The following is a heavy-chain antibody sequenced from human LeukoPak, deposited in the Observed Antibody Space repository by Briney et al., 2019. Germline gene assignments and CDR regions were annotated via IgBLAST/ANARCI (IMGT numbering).Heavy chain of an antibody. CDR3: AELGITMIGGV. CDR1: GFTFSSYE. Sequence: GGSLRLSCAASGFTFSSYEMTWVRQAPGKGLEWVSYISSSGSTIYYADSVKGRFTISRDNAKNSLYLQMNSVRAEDTAVYYCAELGITMIGGVWGKGTTVTISS. CDR2: ISSSGSTI. J-gene: IGHJ6*04. D-gene: IGHD3-10*02. V-gene: IGHV3-48*03.